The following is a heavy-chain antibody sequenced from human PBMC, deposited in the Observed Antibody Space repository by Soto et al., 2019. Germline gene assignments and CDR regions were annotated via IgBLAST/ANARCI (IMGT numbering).Heavy chain of an antibody. CDR2: ISYDGSNK. J-gene: IGHJ4*02. CDR1: GFTFSSYG. D-gene: IGHD6-13*01. V-gene: IGHV3-30*18. CDR3: ANSAAGTFDY. Sequence: PGGSLRLSCAASGFTFSSYGMHWVRQAPGKGLEWVAVISYDGSNKYYADSVKGRFTISRDNSKNTLYLQMNSLRAEATAVYYCANSAAGTFDYWGQGTLVTVSS.